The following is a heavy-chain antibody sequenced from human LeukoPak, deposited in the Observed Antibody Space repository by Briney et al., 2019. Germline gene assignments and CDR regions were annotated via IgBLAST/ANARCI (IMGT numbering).Heavy chain of an antibody. CDR3: AAGDSFDY. CDR2: IKEDGSEK. V-gene: IGHV3-7*01. Sequence: GGSLRLSCAASGFIFSTYWMTWGRQGPGKGLEWVANIKEDGSEKYYVESVKGRFTISRDNAKNSLYLQMNNLRPEDTAVYYCAAGDSFDYWGQGSLVTVYS. CDR1: GFIFSTYW. D-gene: IGHD4-17*01. J-gene: IGHJ4*02.